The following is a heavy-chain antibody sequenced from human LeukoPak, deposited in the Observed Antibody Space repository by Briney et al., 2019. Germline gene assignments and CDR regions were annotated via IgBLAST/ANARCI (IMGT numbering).Heavy chain of an antibody. CDR3: ARSYYDILTGYYPFDY. CDR1: SGSISSYY. Sequence: SETLSLTCTVSSGSISSYYWSWIRQPPGKGLEWIGYIYYSGSTNYNPSLKSRVTISVDTSKNQFSLKLSSVTAADTAVYYCARSYYDILTGYYPFDYWGQGTLVTVSS. D-gene: IGHD3-9*01. V-gene: IGHV4-59*01. J-gene: IGHJ4*02. CDR2: IYYSGST.